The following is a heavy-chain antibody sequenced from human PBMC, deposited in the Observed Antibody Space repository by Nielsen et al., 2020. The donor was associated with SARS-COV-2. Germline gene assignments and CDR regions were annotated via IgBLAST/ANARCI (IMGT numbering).Heavy chain of an antibody. D-gene: IGHD6-6*01. V-gene: IGHV7-4-1*02. CDR2: INTNTGNP. CDR1: GYTFTNYA. Sequence: ASVKVSCKASGYTFTNYAMHWVRQAPGQRLEWMGWINTNTGNPTYAQGFTGRFVFSLDTSVSTAYLQISSLKAEDTAVYYCARAPARRIAARLFYYYYYMDVWGKGTTVTVSS. CDR3: ARAPARRIAARLFYYYYYMDV. J-gene: IGHJ6*03.